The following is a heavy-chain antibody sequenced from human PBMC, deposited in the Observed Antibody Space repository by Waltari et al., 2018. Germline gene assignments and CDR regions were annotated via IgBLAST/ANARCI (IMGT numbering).Heavy chain of an antibody. CDR3: ARGSYYYYGMDV. CDR1: GSTFSSHA. V-gene: IGHV1-69*04. CDR2: ISPILGIA. Sequence: QVQLVQSGAEVKKPGSSVKVSCKASGSTFSSHAISWVRQAPGKGLEWMGRISPILGIASYAQKFQGRVTITADKSTSTAYMELSGLRSEDTAVYYCARGSYYYYGMDVWGQGTTVTVSS. J-gene: IGHJ6*02.